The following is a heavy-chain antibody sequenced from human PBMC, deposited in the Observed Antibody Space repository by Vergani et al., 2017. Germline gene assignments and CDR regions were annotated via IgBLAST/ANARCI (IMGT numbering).Heavy chain of an antibody. D-gene: IGHD2-21*02. CDR1: GFTFSGSA. V-gene: IGHV3-73*01. CDR2: IRSKVNTYAT. CDR3: SRHDDIVVVTALDY. J-gene: IGHJ4*02. Sequence: VQLVESGGGLVQPGGSLKLSCAASGFTFSGSAIHWVRQASGKGLEWIGRIRSKVNTYATAYAASVKGRFTISRDDSKNTAYLQMNSLRTEDTAMYFCSRHDDIVVVTALDYWGQGTLVTVSS.